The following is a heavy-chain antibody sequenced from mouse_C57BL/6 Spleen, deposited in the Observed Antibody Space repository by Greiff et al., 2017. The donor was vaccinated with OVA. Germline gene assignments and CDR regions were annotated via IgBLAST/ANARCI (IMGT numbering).Heavy chain of an antibody. D-gene: IGHD3-2*02. V-gene: IGHV14-1*01. CDR1: GFNIKDYY. CDR3: TTRAAQATGFAY. Sequence: VQLQQSGAELVRPGASVKLSCTASGFNIKDYYMHWVKQRPEQGLEWIGRIDPEDGDTEYAPKFQGKATMTADTSSNTAYLQLSSLTSEDTAVYYCTTRAAQATGFAYWGQGTLATVSA. CDR2: IDPEDGDT. J-gene: IGHJ3*01.